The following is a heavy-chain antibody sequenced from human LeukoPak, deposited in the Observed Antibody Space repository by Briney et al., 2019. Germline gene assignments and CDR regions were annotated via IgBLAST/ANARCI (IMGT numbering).Heavy chain of an antibody. CDR2: ISGSGGST. Sequence: GGSLRLSCAASGFTFSSYGMSWVRQAPGKGLEWVSAISGSGGSTYYADSVKGRFTISRDNSKNTLYLQMNSLRAEDTAVYYCAKLLHYDSSGYFETDAFDIWGQGTMVTVSS. D-gene: IGHD3-22*01. CDR1: GFTFSSYG. V-gene: IGHV3-23*01. J-gene: IGHJ3*02. CDR3: AKLLHYDSSGYFETDAFDI.